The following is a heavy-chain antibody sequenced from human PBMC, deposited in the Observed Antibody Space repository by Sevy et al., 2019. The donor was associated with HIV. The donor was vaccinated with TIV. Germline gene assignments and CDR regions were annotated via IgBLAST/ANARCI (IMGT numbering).Heavy chain of an antibody. Sequence: SETLSLTCTVSGDSISSSNYYWNWIRQPAGEGLEWIGRIYTSGSTNYNPSLKSRVTISVDTSKNQFSLKLRSVTAADTAVYYCARDILVAGKWRNFDYWGQGTLVTVSS. CDR3: ARDILVAGKWRNFDY. V-gene: IGHV4-61*02. CDR1: GDSISSSNYY. J-gene: IGHJ4*02. D-gene: IGHD6-19*01. CDR2: IYTSGST.